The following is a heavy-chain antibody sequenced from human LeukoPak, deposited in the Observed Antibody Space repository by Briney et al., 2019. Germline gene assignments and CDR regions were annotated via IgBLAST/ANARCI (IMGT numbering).Heavy chain of an antibody. Sequence: GGSLRLSCAASGFTFSTYAMSWVRQAPGNGLEWVSAISGSGGGAYYADSVKGRFTISRDNSKNTLSLQMNSLRAEDTAVFYCARSIYASGSYYAFDIWGQGTMVTVSS. CDR1: GFTFSTYA. D-gene: IGHD3-10*01. CDR3: ARSIYASGSYYAFDI. CDR2: ISGSGGGA. V-gene: IGHV3-23*01. J-gene: IGHJ3*02.